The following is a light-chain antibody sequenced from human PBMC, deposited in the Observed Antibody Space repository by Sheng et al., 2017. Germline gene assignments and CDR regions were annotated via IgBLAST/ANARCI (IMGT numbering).Light chain of an antibody. Sequence: EIVLTQSPGTLSLSPGERATLSCRASQSVSSSYLAWYQQKLGQAPRLLIYGASSRATGIPDRFSGSGSGPDFTLTISRLEPEDFAVYYCQHYGSSPRYTFGQGDQAGDQT. CDR2: GAS. CDR1: QSVSSSY. J-gene: IGKJ2*01. CDR3: QHYGSSPRYT. V-gene: IGKV3-20*01.